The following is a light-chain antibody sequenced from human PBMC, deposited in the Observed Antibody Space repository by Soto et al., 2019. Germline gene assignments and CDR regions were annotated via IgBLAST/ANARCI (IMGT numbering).Light chain of an antibody. V-gene: IGLV6-57*04. CDR2: EDN. Sequence: NFMLTQPHSVSESPGKTVTISCTRSSGSIASNYVQWYQPRPGSAPTTVIYEDNQRPSGVPDRFSCSSDSSSNSASLTIAGLKTEDEADYYCQSYDSSTVVFGGGTKLTVL. CDR1: SGSIASNY. J-gene: IGLJ2*01. CDR3: QSYDSSTVV.